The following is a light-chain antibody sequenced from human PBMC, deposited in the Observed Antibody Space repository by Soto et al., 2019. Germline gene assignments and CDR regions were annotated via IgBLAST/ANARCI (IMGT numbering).Light chain of an antibody. CDR2: GAS. CDR1: QSISSK. J-gene: IGKJ4*01. Sequence: IVMTQSPATLSVSPGERATLSCRASQSISSKLAWYQQKPGQAPRLLIYGASTRATGIPVRFSGSGSGTEFTLTITSLQSEDFAVYYCQGYNNWRPITFGGGTKVDIK. CDR3: QGYNNWRPIT. V-gene: IGKV3-15*01.